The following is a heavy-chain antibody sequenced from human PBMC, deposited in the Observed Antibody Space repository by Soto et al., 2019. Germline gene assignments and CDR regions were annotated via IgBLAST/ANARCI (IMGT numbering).Heavy chain of an antibody. CDR1: GGSISSGGYS. J-gene: IGHJ5*02. V-gene: IGHV4-30-2*01. D-gene: IGHD3-3*01. CDR2: IYHSGST. Sequence: SETLSLTCAVSGGSISSGGYSWSWIRQPPGKGLEWIGYIYHSGSTYYNPSLKSRVTISVDRSKNQFSLKLSSVTAADTAVYYCARAENLRFGGAWFDPWGQGTLVTVSS. CDR3: ARAENLRFGGAWFDP.